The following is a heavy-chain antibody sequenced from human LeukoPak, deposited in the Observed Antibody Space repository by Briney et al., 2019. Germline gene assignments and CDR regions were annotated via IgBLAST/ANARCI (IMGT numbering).Heavy chain of an antibody. V-gene: IGHV1-8*01. D-gene: IGHD3-10*01. CDR2: MNPNSGNT. CDR1: GYTFTSYA. CDR3: ARGGDSRHYYGSGTSDYYDYMDV. J-gene: IGHJ6*03. Sequence: ASVTVSCQASGYTFTSYAINWVRQAAGQGLAGMGWMNPNSGNTGDAQKFRGRVTMTRNTSISTAYMELSSLRSEDTAVYYCARGGDSRHYYGSGTSDYYDYMDVWGKGTTVTVSS.